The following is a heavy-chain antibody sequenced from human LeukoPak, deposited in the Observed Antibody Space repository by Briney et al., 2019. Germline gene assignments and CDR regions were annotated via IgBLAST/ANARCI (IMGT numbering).Heavy chain of an antibody. CDR3: ARGVEMATKYNWFDP. V-gene: IGHV4-34*01. CDR2: INHSGST. Sequence: SETLSLTCAVYGGSFSGYYWSWIRQPPGKGLEWIGEINHSGSTNYNPSLKSRVTISVDTSKNQFSLKLSSVTAVDTAVYYCARGVEMATKYNWFDPWGQGTLVTVSS. J-gene: IGHJ5*02. D-gene: IGHD5-24*01. CDR1: GGSFSGYY.